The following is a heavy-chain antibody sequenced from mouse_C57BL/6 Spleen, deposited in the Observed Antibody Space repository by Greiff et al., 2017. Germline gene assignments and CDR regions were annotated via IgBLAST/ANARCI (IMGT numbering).Heavy chain of an antibody. V-gene: IGHV1-4*01. J-gene: IGHJ4*01. CDR2: INPSSGYT. CDR3: ERSDDGDYYAMGD. Sequence: VKLVESGAELARPGASVKMSCTASGYTFTSYTMHWVKQRPGQGLEWIGYINPSSGYTKYNQKFKDKATLTADKSSSTAYMQLSSLTSEDSAVYDGERSDDGDYYAMGDWGQGTSVTVSS. CDR1: GYTFTSYT. D-gene: IGHD2-13*01.